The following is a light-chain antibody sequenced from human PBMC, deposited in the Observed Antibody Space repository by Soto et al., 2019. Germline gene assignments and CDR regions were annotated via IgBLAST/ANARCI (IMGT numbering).Light chain of an antibody. Sequence: EIVLTQSPATLSLSPGERATLSCRASQSVSIYLAWYQQRPGQAPRLLIYDASNRATGIPARFSGSGSGTDFTLTISSLEHEDFAVYYCQQRSNWPPITFGQGKRLEIK. CDR1: QSVSIY. CDR2: DAS. CDR3: QQRSNWPPIT. J-gene: IGKJ5*01. V-gene: IGKV3-11*01.